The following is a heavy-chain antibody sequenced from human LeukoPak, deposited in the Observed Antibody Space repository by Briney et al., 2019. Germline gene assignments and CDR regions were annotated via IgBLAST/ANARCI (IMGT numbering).Heavy chain of an antibody. CDR2: INPRGGST. V-gene: IGHV1-46*01. D-gene: IGHD5-12*01. CDR1: GYSFTSYY. J-gene: IGHJ4*02. Sequence: GASVKVSCKASGYSFTSYYMHWVRQAPGQGLEWMGIINPRGGSTSYAQKFQGRVTMTRDTSVTTAYMELSRLRSDDTAVYYCARYSGYDEPFEYWGQGTLVTVSS. CDR3: ARYSGYDEPFEY.